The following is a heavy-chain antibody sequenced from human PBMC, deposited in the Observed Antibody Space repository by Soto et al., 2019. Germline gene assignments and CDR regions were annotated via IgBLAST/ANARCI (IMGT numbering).Heavy chain of an antibody. V-gene: IGHV3-30*18. J-gene: IGHJ6*02. CDR1: GFTFSSYG. CDR3: AKDWDGYYYGVDV. CDR2: ISYDGSNK. D-gene: IGHD1-26*01. Sequence: QVQLVESGGGVVQPGRSLRLSCAASGFTFSSYGMHWVRQAPGKGLEWVGVISYDGSNKYYADSVKGRFTISRDNSKNTLYLPMNSLRAEDTAVYYCAKDWDGYYYGVDVWGQGTTVTVSS.